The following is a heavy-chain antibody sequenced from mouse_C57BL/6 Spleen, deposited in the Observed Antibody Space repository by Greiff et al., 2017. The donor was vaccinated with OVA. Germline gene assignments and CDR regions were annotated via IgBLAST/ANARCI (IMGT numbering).Heavy chain of an antibody. CDR2: INPNNGGT. Sequence: VQLQQSGPELVKPGASVKISCKASGYTFTDYYMNWVKQSHGQSLEWIGDINPNNGGTSYNQKFKGKATLTVDKSSSTAYMELRSLTSEDSAVYYCARGGGYDYGFDYWGQGTTLTVSS. V-gene: IGHV1-26*01. D-gene: IGHD2-4*01. J-gene: IGHJ2*01. CDR1: GYTFTDYY. CDR3: ARGGGYDYGFDY.